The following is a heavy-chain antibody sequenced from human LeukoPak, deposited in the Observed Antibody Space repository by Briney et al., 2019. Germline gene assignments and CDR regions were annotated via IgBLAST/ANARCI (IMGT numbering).Heavy chain of an antibody. CDR2: IHHSGST. D-gene: IGHD6-13*01. J-gene: IGHJ4*02. Sequence: PSETLSLTCTVSGGSISSSTSGWGWYWGWIRQPPGKGLEWIGEIHHSGSTKYNPSLKSRVTISLDTSKNQFSLKLNSMTAADTAVYYCAGHVSAAAGGRWGQGTLVTVSS. CDR1: GGSISSSTSGWGWY. CDR3: AGHVSAAAGGR. V-gene: IGHV4-39*07.